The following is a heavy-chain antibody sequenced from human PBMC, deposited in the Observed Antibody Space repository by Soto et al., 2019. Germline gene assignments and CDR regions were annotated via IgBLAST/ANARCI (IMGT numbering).Heavy chain of an antibody. D-gene: IGHD5-18*01. CDR2: IIPIFGTA. V-gene: IGHV1-69*13. CDR3: ARETVDTAMVLGFDP. J-gene: IGHJ5*02. CDR1: GGTFSSYA. Sequence: ASVKVSCKASGGTFSSYAISWVRQAPGQGLEWMGGIIPIFGTANYAQKFQGRVTITADESTSTAYMELSSLRSEDTAVYYCARETVDTAMVLGFDPWGQGTLVTVSS.